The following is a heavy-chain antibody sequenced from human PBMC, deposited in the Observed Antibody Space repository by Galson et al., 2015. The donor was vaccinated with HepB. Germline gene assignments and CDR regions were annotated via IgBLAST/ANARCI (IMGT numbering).Heavy chain of an antibody. CDR3: AKVESGYYDSSGYYFGLQYWYFDL. J-gene: IGHJ2*01. D-gene: IGHD3-22*01. CDR2: ISGNGGST. CDR1: GFTFSSYA. V-gene: IGHV3-23*01. Sequence: SLRLSCAASGFTFSSYAMSWVRQAPGKGLEWVSAISGNGGSTYYADSVKGRFTISRDNSKNTLYLLMDSLRAEDTAVYYCAKVESGYYDSSGYYFGLQYWYFDLWGRGTLVTVSS.